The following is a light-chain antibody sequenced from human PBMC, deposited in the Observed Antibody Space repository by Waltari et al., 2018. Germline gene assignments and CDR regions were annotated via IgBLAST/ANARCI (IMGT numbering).Light chain of an antibody. J-gene: IGKJ1*01. CDR1: QSITNY. V-gene: IGKV3D-15*01. Sequence: TQYPPSLSLSPGERATLSCRASQSITNYLAWYQQKPVQAPKLLIYGASTRATGIPDRFSGSGSGTEFSLTISSLEPEDFAVYYCQKSNTSPWTFGQGTKVEIK. CDR3: QKSNTSPWT. CDR2: GAS.